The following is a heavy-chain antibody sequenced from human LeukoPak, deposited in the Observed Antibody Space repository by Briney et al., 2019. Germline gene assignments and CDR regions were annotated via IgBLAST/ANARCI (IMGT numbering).Heavy chain of an antibody. CDR3: ARGYPYGDHPQYYFDY. CDR2: IYTSGST. D-gene: IGHD4-17*01. J-gene: IGHJ4*02. CDR1: GGSISSGTYY. Sequence: SETLSLTCTVSGGSISSGTYYWSWIRQSAGKGLEWIGLIYTSGSTNYSPSLKSRVTISGDTSKNQFSLKLSSVTAADTAVYYCARGYPYGDHPQYYFDYWGQGTLVTVSS. V-gene: IGHV4-61*02.